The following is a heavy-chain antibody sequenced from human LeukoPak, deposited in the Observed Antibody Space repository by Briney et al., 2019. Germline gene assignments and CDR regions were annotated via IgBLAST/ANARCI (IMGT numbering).Heavy chain of an antibody. CDR2: IGGGGSDT. V-gene: IGHV3-23*01. CDR3: AKDVFRWAFDI. J-gene: IGHJ3*02. CDR1: GFNFWSTG. Sequence: GVSLRLTCAVAGFNFWSTGMSWVRQAPGKGLKWVSAIGGGGSDTKYTDSVKGRFTILRDISKNTLYLQMNSLRAEDTAVYFCAKDVFRWAFDIWGQGTMVTVSA. D-gene: IGHD5-24*01.